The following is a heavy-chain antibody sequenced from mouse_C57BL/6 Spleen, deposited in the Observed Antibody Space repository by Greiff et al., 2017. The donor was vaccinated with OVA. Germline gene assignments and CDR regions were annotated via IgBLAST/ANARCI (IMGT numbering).Heavy chain of an antibody. J-gene: IGHJ4*01. Sequence: VQLQQSGPELVKPGASVKISCKASGYTFTDYYMNWVQQSHGKSLEWIGDINPNNGGTSYNQKFKGKATLTVDKSSSTAYMELRSLTSEDSAVYYCARAGGYGSSYSYAMDYWGQGTSVTVSS. CDR3: ARAGGYGSSYSYAMDY. V-gene: IGHV1-26*01. CDR2: INPNNGGT. CDR1: GYTFTDYY. D-gene: IGHD1-1*01.